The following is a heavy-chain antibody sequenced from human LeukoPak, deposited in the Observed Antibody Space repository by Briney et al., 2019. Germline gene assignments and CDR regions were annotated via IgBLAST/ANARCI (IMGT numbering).Heavy chain of an antibody. Sequence: ASVKVSCKASGYTFTSYDINWVRQATGQGLEWMGWMNPNSGNTGYAQKFQGRVTMTRNTSISTAYMELSSLRSEDTAVYYCARGLGRSGWTLRVWNCWGQGTLVTVSS. CDR3: ARGLGRSGWTLRVWNC. J-gene: IGHJ4*02. D-gene: IGHD6-19*01. V-gene: IGHV1-8*01. CDR2: MNPNSGNT. CDR1: GYTFTSYD.